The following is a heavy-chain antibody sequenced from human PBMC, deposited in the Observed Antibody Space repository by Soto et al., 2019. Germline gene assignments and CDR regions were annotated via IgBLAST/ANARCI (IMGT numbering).Heavy chain of an antibody. CDR2: IRSKANSYAT. CDR3: PFPGATRGAFDY. CDR1: GFTFSGSA. V-gene: IGHV3-73*01. Sequence: GGSLRLSCAASGFTFSGSAMHWVRQASGKGLEWVGLIRSKANSYATAYAASVKGRFTISRDDSKNTEYLQMNSLKTEDTAVYYCPFPGATRGAFDYWGQGTLVTVSS. J-gene: IGHJ4*02. D-gene: IGHD1-26*01.